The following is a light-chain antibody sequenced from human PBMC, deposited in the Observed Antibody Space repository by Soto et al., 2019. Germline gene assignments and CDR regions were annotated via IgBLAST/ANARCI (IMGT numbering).Light chain of an antibody. J-gene: IGKJ3*01. V-gene: IGKV3-20*01. CDR2: DAS. CDR3: QQYGSSPGLIT. Sequence: DIVLTQSPGTRYLSPGERATLSCRASQSVRNTYLAWYQQKPGQAPRLLMYDASSRATGIPDRFSGSWSGTDFTLTIRRLEPEDFAVYYCQQYGSSPGLITFGPGTKVDI. CDR1: QSVRNTY.